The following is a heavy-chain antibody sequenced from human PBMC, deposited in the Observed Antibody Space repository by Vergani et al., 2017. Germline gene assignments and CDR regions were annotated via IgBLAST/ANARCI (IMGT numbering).Heavy chain of an antibody. CDR1: GGTFSSYA. J-gene: IGHJ4*02. Sequence: QVQLVQSGAEVKKPGSSVKVSCKASGGTFSSYAISWVRPAPGQGLEWMGRIIPIVGTATYAQKFQGRVTITADKTTSTAYMELSSLRSEDTAVFYCARVYDDFWSGYSSNYFDFWGQGTLVTVSS. V-gene: IGHV1-69*04. D-gene: IGHD3-3*01. CDR2: IIPIVGTA. CDR3: ARVYDDFWSGYSSNYFDF.